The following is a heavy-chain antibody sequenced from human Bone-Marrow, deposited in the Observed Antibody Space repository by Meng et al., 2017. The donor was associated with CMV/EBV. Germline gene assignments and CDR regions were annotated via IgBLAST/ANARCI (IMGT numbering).Heavy chain of an antibody. CDR1: GYTFTGYY. D-gene: IGHD4-11*01. Sequence: ASVKVSCKAAGYTFTGYYMHWVRQAPGQGLEWMGWINPNSGGTNYAQKFQGRVTMTRDTSISTAYMELSRLRSDDTAVYYCARDFDDTYSTISYYYYGMDVWGQGTTVTVSS. CDR2: INPNSGGT. V-gene: IGHV1-2*02. CDR3: ARDFDDTYSTISYYYYGMDV. J-gene: IGHJ6*02.